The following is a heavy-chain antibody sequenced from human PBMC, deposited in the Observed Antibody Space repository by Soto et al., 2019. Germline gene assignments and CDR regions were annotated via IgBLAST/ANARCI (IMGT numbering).Heavy chain of an antibody. CDR2: MNPNSGNT. Sequence: GASVKVSCKASGYTFTSYDINWVRQATGQGLEWMGWMNPNSGNTGYAQKFQGRVTMTRNTSISTAYMELSSLRSEDTAVYYCARFKSIAAYYYYGMDAWGQGTTVTVSS. D-gene: IGHD6-6*01. CDR3: ARFKSIAAYYYYGMDA. J-gene: IGHJ6*02. V-gene: IGHV1-8*01. CDR1: GYTFTSYD.